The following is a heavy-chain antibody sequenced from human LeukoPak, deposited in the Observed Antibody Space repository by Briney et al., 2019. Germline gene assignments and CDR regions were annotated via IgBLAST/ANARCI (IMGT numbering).Heavy chain of an antibody. CDR1: GGSISSSSYY. CDR2: IYYSGST. CDR3: ARPRYSGSYPFDY. Sequence: SETLSLTCTVSGGSISSSSYYWGWIRQPPGKGLEWIGSIYYSGSTYYNPSLKSRVTISVDTSKNQFSLKLSSVTAADTAVCYCARPRYSGSYPFDYWGQGTLVTVSS. D-gene: IGHD1-26*01. V-gene: IGHV4-39*01. J-gene: IGHJ4*02.